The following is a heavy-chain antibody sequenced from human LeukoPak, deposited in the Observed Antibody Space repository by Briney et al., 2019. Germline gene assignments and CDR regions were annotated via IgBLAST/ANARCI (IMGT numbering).Heavy chain of an antibody. Sequence: GGSLRLSCAASGFTFSSYAMSWVRQAPRKGLEWVSSISSSSSYIYYADSVKGRFTISRDNAKNSLYLQMNSLRAEDTAVYYCARASAVLMVYSTWGQGTLVTVSS. D-gene: IGHD2-8*01. CDR1: GFTFSSYA. V-gene: IGHV3-21*01. CDR2: ISSSSSYI. CDR3: ARASAVLMVYST. J-gene: IGHJ5*02.